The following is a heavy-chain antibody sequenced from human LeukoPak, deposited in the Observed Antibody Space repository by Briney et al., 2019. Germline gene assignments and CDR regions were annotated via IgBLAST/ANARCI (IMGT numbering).Heavy chain of an antibody. J-gene: IGHJ3*02. Sequence: GRSLRLSCAASGFTFSSYAMHWVRQAPGKGLERVAVISYDGSNKYYADSVKGRFTISRDNSKNTLYLQMNSLRAEDTAVYYCAREEVEAFDIWGQGTMVTVSS. V-gene: IGHV3-30-3*01. CDR1: GFTFSSYA. CDR3: AREEVEAFDI. CDR2: ISYDGSNK.